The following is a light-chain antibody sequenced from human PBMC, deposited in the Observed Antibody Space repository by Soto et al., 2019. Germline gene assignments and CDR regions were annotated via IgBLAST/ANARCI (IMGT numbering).Light chain of an antibody. Sequence: DIQWTQSPSFLSASVGDRVTITCRASQGISGYLAWYQQTPGKAPKLLIYAASTLQSGVPSRFSGSGSGTEFTLTISSLQPEDFASYYCQQVNSYPWTFGQGTKVDIK. CDR3: QQVNSYPWT. CDR2: AAS. J-gene: IGKJ1*01. CDR1: QGISGY. V-gene: IGKV1-9*01.